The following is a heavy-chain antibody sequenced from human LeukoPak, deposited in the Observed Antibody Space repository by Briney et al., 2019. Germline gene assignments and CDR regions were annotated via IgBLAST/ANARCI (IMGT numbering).Heavy chain of an antibody. D-gene: IGHD6-19*01. Sequence: AGGSLRLSCAASGFTFSSYDMHWVRQATGKGLEWVSAIGTAGDTYYPGSVKGRFTISRENAKNSLYLQMNSLRVGDTAVYYCARRSSGWNGEYYFDYWGQGTLVTVSS. J-gene: IGHJ4*02. CDR3: ARRSSGWNGEYYFDY. CDR2: IGTAGDT. CDR1: GFTFSSYD. V-gene: IGHV3-13*01.